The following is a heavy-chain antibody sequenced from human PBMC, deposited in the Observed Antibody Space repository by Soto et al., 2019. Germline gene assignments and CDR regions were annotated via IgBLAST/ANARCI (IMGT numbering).Heavy chain of an antibody. CDR2: IYYSRNT. V-gene: IGHV4-61*08. Sequence: TSETLSLTFTVSGVSVSSGDYFWSCLRQSTRKRLEWVSYIYYSRNTNYNPSLKSRATISVDTCNRQVSLSLTSMTAAAAALYYCERYYNYYSYAFGVSGHGPAVTLSS. J-gene: IGHJ6*02. CDR3: ERYYNYYSYAFGV. CDR1: GVSVSSGDYF. D-gene: IGHD3-16*01.